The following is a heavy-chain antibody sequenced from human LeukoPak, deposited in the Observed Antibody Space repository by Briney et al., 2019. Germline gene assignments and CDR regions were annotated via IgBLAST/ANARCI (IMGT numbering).Heavy chain of an antibody. Sequence: GGSLRLSCAASGFTFNSYSMNWVRQAPGKGLEWVSYISSSSSTIYYADSVKGRFTISRDNAKNSLYLQMNSLRAEDTAVYYCARDRRRYGSGSYRAFDIWGQGTMVTVSS. CDR2: ISSSSSTI. V-gene: IGHV3-48*01. D-gene: IGHD3-10*01. CDR3: ARDRRRYGSGSYRAFDI. J-gene: IGHJ3*02. CDR1: GFTFNSYS.